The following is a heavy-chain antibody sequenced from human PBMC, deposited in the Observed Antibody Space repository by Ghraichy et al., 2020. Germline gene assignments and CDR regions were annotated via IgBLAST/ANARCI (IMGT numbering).Heavy chain of an antibody. D-gene: IGHD2-2*01. J-gene: IGHJ2*01. CDR2: IKQDGSDK. V-gene: IGHV3-7*01. CDR3: AGPVGYCSGTSCYGWGNWYFDL. CDR1: GFTFSSYW. Sequence: GGSLRLSCAASGFTFSSYWMSWVRQAPGKGLEWVANIKQDGSDKNYVDSVKGRFTISRDNAKNSLYLQMNSLRAEDTAVYYCAGPVGYCSGTSCYGWGNWYFDLWGRGTLVTVSS.